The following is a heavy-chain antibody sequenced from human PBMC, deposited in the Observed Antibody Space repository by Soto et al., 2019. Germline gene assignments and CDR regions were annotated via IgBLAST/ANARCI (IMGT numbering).Heavy chain of an antibody. Sequence: GASVKVSCKASGYTFTSYAMHWVRQAPGQRLEWMGWINAGNGNTKYSQKFQGRVTITRDTSASTAYMELSSLRSEDTAVYYCARTLSTTVTFYYYYYGMDVWGQGTTVTVSS. J-gene: IGHJ6*02. CDR2: INAGNGNT. D-gene: IGHD4-4*01. V-gene: IGHV1-3*01. CDR3: ARTLSTTVTFYYYYYGMDV. CDR1: GYTFTSYA.